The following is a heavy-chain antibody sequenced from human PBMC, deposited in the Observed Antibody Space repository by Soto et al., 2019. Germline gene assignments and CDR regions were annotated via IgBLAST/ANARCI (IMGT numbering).Heavy chain of an antibody. D-gene: IGHD3-9*01. CDR3: ARGIEGDILTLRVYYYYYMDV. V-gene: IGHV1-8*01. J-gene: IGHJ6*03. CDR2: MNPNSGNT. CDR1: GYTFTRCD. Sequence: ASVKVSCKVSGYTFTRCDINWVRQATGPGLEWMGWMNPNSGNTGYAQKFQGRVTMTRNTSISTAYMGLSSLRSEDTAVYYCARGIEGDILTLRVYYYYYMDVRGKGTTVTLSS.